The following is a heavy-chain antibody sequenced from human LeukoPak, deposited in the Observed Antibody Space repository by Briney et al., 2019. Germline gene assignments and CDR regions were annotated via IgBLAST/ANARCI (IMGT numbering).Heavy chain of an antibody. CDR2: IYYSGST. CDR1: GGSISSYY. J-gene: IGHJ4*02. Sequence: SETLSLTCTVSGGSISSYYWSWIRQPPGKGLEWVGYIYYSGSTNYNPSLKSRVTISVDTSKNQFSLKLSSVTAADTAVYYCARGTWLRSNDYWGQGTLVTVSS. CDR3: ARGTWLRSNDY. D-gene: IGHD5-12*01. V-gene: IGHV4-59*01.